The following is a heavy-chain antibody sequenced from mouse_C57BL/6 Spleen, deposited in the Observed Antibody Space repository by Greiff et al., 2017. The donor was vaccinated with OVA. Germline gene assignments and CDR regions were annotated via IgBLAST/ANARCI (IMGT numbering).Heavy chain of an antibody. D-gene: IGHD2-2*01. CDR2: IWGVGST. J-gene: IGHJ4*01. V-gene: IGHV2-6*01. CDR3: ATSYGYEGRAMDY. CDR1: GFSLTSYG. Sequence: VQVVESGPGLVAPSQSLSITCTVSGFSLTSYGVDWVRQSPGKGLEWLGVIWGVGSTNYNSALKSRLSISKDNSKSQVFLKMNSLQTDDTAMYYCATSYGYEGRAMDYWGQGTSVTVSS.